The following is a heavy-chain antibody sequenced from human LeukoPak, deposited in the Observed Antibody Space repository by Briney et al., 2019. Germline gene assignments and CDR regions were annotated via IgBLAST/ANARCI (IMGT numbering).Heavy chain of an antibody. CDR3: ARTDSVPAGDYHYWYMDV. CDR1: GFTLIDY. CDR2: IKPYSGDT. V-gene: IGHV1-2*02. D-gene: IGHD2-2*01. Sequence: ASVTVSCKASGFTLIDYIHWVRQDPRQGLQWMGWIKPYSGDTDYAQRFQGRVTMTRDTSISTVYMELSSLRSDDTAVYYCARTDSVPAGDYHYWYMDVWGKGTTVTVSS. J-gene: IGHJ6*03.